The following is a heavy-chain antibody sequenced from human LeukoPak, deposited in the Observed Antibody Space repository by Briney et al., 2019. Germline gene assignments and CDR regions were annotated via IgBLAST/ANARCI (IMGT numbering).Heavy chain of an antibody. J-gene: IGHJ4*02. CDR3: ARGYCSSTSCYSLTPPRRRYFDY. CDR1: GGSFSGYY. D-gene: IGHD2-2*02. Sequence: PSETLSLTCAVYGGSFSGYYRSWIRQPPGKGLEWIGEINHSGSTNYNPSLKSRVTISVDTSKNQFSLKLSSVTAADTAVYYCARGYCSSTSCYSLTPPRRRYFDYWGQGTLVTVSS. CDR2: INHSGST. V-gene: IGHV4-34*01.